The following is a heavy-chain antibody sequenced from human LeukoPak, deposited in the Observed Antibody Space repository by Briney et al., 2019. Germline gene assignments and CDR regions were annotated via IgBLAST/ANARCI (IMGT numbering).Heavy chain of an antibody. J-gene: IGHJ4*02. CDR3: ASSLGRYSSSWYFGY. V-gene: IGHV4-31*03. CDR1: GGSISSGGYY. D-gene: IGHD6-13*01. Sequence: SETLSLTCTVSGGSISSGGYYWSWIRQHPGKGLEWIGYIYYSGSTYYNPSLKSRVTTSVDTSKNQFSLKLSSVTAADTAAYHCASSLGRYSSSWYFGYWGQGTLVTVSS. CDR2: IYYSGST.